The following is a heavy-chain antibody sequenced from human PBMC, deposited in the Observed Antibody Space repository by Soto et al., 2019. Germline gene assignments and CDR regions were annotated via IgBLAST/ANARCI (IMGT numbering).Heavy chain of an antibody. V-gene: IGHV3-33*01. J-gene: IGHJ4*02. Sequence: VGSLRLSCAASRFTFSSYGMHWVRQAPGKGLEWLAVIWYDGSIKYYADSVKGRFTISRDDSKNTLYLQMDSLRVEDSAIYYCPRAFSPGVAGRLFDFWGLGTPVTVSS. CDR3: PRAFSPGVAGRLFDF. CDR2: IWYDGSIK. D-gene: IGHD6-19*01. CDR1: RFTFSSYG.